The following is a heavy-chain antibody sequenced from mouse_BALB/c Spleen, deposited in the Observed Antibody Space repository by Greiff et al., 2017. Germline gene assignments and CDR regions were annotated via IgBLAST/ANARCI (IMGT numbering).Heavy chain of an antibody. D-gene: IGHD1-1*02. CDR2: IWSGGST. CDR3: ARENGGNYLYYYAMDY. Sequence: VQLQQSGPGLVQPSQSLSITCTVSGFSLTSYGVHWVRQSPGKGLEWLGVIWSGGSTDYNAAFISRLSISKDNSKSQVFFKMNSLQANDTAIYYCARENGGNYLYYYAMDYWGQGTSVTVSS. V-gene: IGHV2-2*02. CDR1: GFSLTSYG. J-gene: IGHJ4*01.